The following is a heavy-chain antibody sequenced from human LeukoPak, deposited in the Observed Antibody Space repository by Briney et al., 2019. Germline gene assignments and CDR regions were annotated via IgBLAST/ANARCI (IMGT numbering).Heavy chain of an antibody. CDR2: IYYSGST. J-gene: IGHJ3*02. CDR3: ARIGYGSGSYAFDI. CDR1: GFSISSSNW. D-gene: IGHD3-10*01. V-gene: IGHV4-28*01. Sequence: SETLSLNCAVSGFSISSSNWWGWIRQPPGKGLEWIGYIYYSGSTNYNPSLKSPITMSVDTSKSQFSLKLISVAAVDTAGYYCARIGYGSGSYAFDIWGQGTRVTVSS.